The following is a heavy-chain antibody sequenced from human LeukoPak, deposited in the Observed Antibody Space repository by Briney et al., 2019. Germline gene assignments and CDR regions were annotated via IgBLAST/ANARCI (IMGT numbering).Heavy chain of an antibody. V-gene: IGHV3-23*01. CDR3: AKDGTNGGSYFDY. D-gene: IGHD2-8*01. CDR1: GFTFSSYA. J-gene: IGHJ4*02. CDR2: ISGSGGST. Sequence: PGGSLRLSCASSGFTFSSYATSWVRQAPGKGLEWVSVISGSGGSTYYADSVKGRFTISRDNSKNSLYLQMNSLRAEDTAVYYCAKDGTNGGSYFDYWGQGTLVTVSS.